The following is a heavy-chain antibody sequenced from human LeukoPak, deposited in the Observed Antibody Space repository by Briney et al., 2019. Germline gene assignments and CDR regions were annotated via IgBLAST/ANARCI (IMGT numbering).Heavy chain of an antibody. CDR3: ARVVPPLYFFDY. CDR1: EFIFTISW. J-gene: IGHJ4*02. D-gene: IGHD3-10*01. CDR2: INQDGSEK. Sequence: PGGSLRLSCAASEFIFTISWMSWVRQAPGQGLGWVANINQDGSEKYYVDSVKGRFTISRDNAKKSLFLQMNSLRAEDTAVYFCARVVPPLYFFDYWGQGTPVTVSS. V-gene: IGHV3-7*01.